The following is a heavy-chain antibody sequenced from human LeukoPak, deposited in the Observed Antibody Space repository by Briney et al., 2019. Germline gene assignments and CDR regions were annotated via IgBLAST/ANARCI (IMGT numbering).Heavy chain of an antibody. V-gene: IGHV3-21*01. CDR3: ARAGVARHWIPGYFDY. Sequence: GGSLRLSCAASGFTFSSYSMNWVRQAPGKGLEWVSSISSSSSYIYYADSVKGRFTISRDNAKNSLYLQMNSLRAEDTAVYYCARAGVARHWIPGYFDYWGQGTLVTVSS. CDR1: GFTFSSYS. D-gene: IGHD1-1*01. J-gene: IGHJ4*02. CDR2: ISSSSSYI.